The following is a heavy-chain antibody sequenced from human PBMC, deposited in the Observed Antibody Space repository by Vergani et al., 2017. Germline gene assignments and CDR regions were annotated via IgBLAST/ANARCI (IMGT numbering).Heavy chain of an antibody. V-gene: IGHV4-4*07. Sequence: QVQLQESGPGLVKPSETLSLTCIVSGGSISPYYWSWIWQPAGKGLEWIGRIYTSESTNYNPALKSRVTMTVDTSKNQFSLKLSSVTAADTAVYYCAREYSSSVGFLAYWGQGTLVTVSS. J-gene: IGHJ4*02. CDR3: AREYSSSVGFLAY. CDR2: IYTSEST. D-gene: IGHD6-6*01. CDR1: GGSISPYY.